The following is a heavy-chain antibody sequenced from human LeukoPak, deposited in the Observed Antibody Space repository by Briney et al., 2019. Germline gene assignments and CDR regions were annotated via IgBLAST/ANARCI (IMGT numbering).Heavy chain of an antibody. D-gene: IGHD6-19*01. J-gene: IGHJ1*01. CDR3: ARGPPGYSNGPEYFQH. V-gene: IGHV4-4*07. CDR1: GGSISSYY. CDR2: IYTSGST. Sequence: SETLSLTCTVSGGSISSYYWSWIRQPAGKGLEWIGRIYTSGSTNYNPSLKSRVTISVDKSKNQFSLRLSSVTAADTAVYYCARGPPGYSNGPEYFQHWGQGTLVTVSS.